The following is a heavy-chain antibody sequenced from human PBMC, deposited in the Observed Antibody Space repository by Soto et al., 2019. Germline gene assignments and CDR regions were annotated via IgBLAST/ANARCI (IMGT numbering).Heavy chain of an antibody. Sequence: QVQLVESGGDLVQPGGSLRLSCAASGYTFSDYYMSWIRQAPGKGLEWISYIDTSGTKIYYADSVKGRFTITRDNAKSSLYLEMNSLRDEDTAVYYCASHYDMWSGYLSPVDYWGQGTLVTVSS. CDR2: IDTSGTKI. J-gene: IGHJ4*02. D-gene: IGHD3-3*01. CDR3: ASHYDMWSGYLSPVDY. V-gene: IGHV3-11*01. CDR1: GYTFSDYY.